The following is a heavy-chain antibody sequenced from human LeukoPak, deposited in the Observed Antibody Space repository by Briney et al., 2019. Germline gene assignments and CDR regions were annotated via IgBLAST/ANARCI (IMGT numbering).Heavy chain of an antibody. D-gene: IGHD3-10*01. J-gene: IGHJ4*02. V-gene: IGHV4-39*07. CDR3: ARDPYRSGVPLPFDY. CDR1: GGSINSVNYY. CDR2: IYYSGPT. Sequence: SETLSLTCTVSGGSINSVNYYWGWIRQPPGKGLEWIGNIYYSGPTYYNPSLKSRVTISIDTSKNQFSLKLSSVTAADTAVYYCARDPYRSGVPLPFDYWGQGTLVTVSS.